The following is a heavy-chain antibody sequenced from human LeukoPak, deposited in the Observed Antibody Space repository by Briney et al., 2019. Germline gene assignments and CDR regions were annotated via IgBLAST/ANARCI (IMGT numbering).Heavy chain of an antibody. V-gene: IGHV3-33*01. CDR1: GFTFSSYG. D-gene: IGHD3-22*01. J-gene: IGHJ4*02. CDR2: IWYDGSNK. CDR3: ARGESYYDSSGYNFDY. Sequence: GGSLRLSCAASGFTFSSYGMHWVRQAPGKGLEWVAVIWYDGSNKYYADSVKGRFTISRDNSKNTLYLRMNSLRAEDTAVYYCARGESYYDSSGYNFDYWGQGTLVTVSS.